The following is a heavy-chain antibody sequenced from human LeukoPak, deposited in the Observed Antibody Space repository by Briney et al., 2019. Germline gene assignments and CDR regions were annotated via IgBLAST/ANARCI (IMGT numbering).Heavy chain of an antibody. V-gene: IGHV3-30*18. CDR3: AKGDYGGYSHGFDI. CDR1: GFTFSGYD. J-gene: IGHJ3*02. CDR2: ISYDGSKK. D-gene: IGHD4-23*01. Sequence: PGGSLRLSCAASGFTFSGYDMHWVRQAPGKGLEWVAVISYDGSKKYYGDSVQGRFTISRDNSKNTLFLQMNSPRAEDTAIYYCAKGDYGGYSHGFDIWGQGARVTVSS.